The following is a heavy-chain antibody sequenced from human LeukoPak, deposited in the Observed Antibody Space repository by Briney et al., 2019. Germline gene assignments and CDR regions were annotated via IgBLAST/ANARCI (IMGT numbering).Heavy chain of an antibody. D-gene: IGHD4-17*01. CDR2: IYTSGST. V-gene: IGHV4-61*02. CDR1: GGSISSSSYY. CDR3: ARVSGDYSLYYYYYYYMDV. Sequence: SETLSLTCTVSGGSISSSSYYWGWIRQPAGKGLEWIGRIYTSGSTNYNPSLKSRVTMSVDTSKNQFSLKLSSVTAADTAVYYCARVSGDYSLYYYYYYYMDVWGKGTTVTVSS. J-gene: IGHJ6*03.